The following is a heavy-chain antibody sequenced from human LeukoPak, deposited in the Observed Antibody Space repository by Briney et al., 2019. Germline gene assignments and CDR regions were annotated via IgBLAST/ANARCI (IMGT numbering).Heavy chain of an antibody. CDR3: ARGSSGTMIVVVITDAFDI. D-gene: IGHD3-22*01. V-gene: IGHV1-2*02. Sequence: ASVKVSCKASGGTFSSYAISWVRQAPGQGLEWMGWINPNSGGTNYAQKFQGRVTMTRDTSISTAYMELSRLRSDDTAVYYCARGSSGTMIVVVITDAFDIWGQGTMVTVSS. CDR2: INPNSGGT. CDR1: GGTFSSYA. J-gene: IGHJ3*02.